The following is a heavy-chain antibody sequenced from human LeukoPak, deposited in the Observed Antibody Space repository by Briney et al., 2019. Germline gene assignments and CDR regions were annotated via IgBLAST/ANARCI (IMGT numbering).Heavy chain of an antibody. CDR2: IRHDGSNK. J-gene: IGHJ4*02. D-gene: IGHD3-22*01. CDR1: GFTFSSYG. CDR3: AKDTNYYDSSGPLDY. Sequence: GGSLRLSCAASGFTFSSYGMHWVRQAPGKGLEWVAFIRHDGSNKYYADSVKGRFTISRDNSKNTLYLQMNSLRAEDTAVYYCAKDTNYYDSSGPLDYWGQGTLVTVSS. V-gene: IGHV3-30*02.